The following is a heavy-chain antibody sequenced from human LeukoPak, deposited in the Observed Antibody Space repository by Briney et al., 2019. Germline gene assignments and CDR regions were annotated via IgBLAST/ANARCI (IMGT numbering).Heavy chain of an antibody. D-gene: IGHD3-10*01. J-gene: IGHJ4*02. CDR3: AKDLNMVRGVIRFLDY. CDR2: IYGGGST. V-gene: IGHV3-23*03. CDR1: GFTFDDYA. Sequence: GGSLRLSCAASGFTFDDYAMHWVRQAPGKGLEWVSVIYGGGSTYYADSVKGRFTISRDNSKNTLYLQMNSLRAEDTAVYYCAKDLNMVRGVIRFLDYWGQGTLVTVSS.